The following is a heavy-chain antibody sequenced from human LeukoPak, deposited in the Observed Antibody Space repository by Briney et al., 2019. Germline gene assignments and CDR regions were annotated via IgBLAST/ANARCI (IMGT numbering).Heavy chain of an antibody. V-gene: IGHV1-69*13. Sequence: ASVKVSCKASGGTFSSYAISWVRQAPGQGLEWMGGIIPIFGTANYAQKFQGRVTITADESTSTAYMELSSLRSEDTAVYYCARGYCSGGSCYSLGSWFDPWGQGTLVTVSS. CDR2: IIPIFGTA. D-gene: IGHD2-15*01. CDR3: ARGYCSGGSCYSLGSWFDP. J-gene: IGHJ5*02. CDR1: GGTFSSYA.